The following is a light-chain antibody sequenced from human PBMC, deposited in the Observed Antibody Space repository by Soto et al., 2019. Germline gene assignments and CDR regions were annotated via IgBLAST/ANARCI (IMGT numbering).Light chain of an antibody. CDR3: TSYRTSSTGYV. CDR2: EVS. V-gene: IGLV2-14*01. Sequence: QSALTQPASVSGSPGQSITISCTGTSTYNYVSWYQQHPGKAPKLMIFEVSNRPSGVSNRFSGSKSGNTASLTISGLQAEDEADYYCTSYRTSSTGYVFGTGTKPTVL. CDR1: STYNY. J-gene: IGLJ1*01.